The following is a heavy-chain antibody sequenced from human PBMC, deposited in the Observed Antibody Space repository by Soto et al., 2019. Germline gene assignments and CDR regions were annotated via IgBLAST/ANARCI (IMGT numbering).Heavy chain of an antibody. CDR1: GFTFSNAW. Sequence: EVQLVESGGGLVKPGGSLRLSCAASGFTFSNAWMNWVRQAPGKGLEWVGRIKSKTDGGTTDYAAPVKGRFTISRDDSKNTLYLQMNSLKTEDTAVYYCTTGPITSDPPVWIVYYYYGMDVWGQGTTVTVSS. CDR3: TTGPITSDPPVWIVYYYYGMDV. V-gene: IGHV3-15*07. J-gene: IGHJ6*02. CDR2: IKSKTDGGTT. D-gene: IGHD3-16*01.